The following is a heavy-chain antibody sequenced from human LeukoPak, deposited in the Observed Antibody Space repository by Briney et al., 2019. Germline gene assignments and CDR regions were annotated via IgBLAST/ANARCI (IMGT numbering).Heavy chain of an antibody. CDR2: ISSSGSTI. V-gene: IGHV3-11*04. J-gene: IGHJ3*02. Sequence: EGSLRLSCAASGFTFSDYYMSWIRQAPGKGLEWVSYISSSGSTIYYADSVKGRFTISRDNAKNSLYLQMNSLRAEDTAVYYCASSYSSPGAFDIWGQGTMVTVSS. CDR3: ASSYSSPGAFDI. D-gene: IGHD6-13*01. CDR1: GFTFSDYY.